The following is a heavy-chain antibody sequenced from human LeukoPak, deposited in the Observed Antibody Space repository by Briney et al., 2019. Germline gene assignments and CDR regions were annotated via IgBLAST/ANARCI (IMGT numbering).Heavy chain of an antibody. D-gene: IGHD3-10*01. Sequence: GGSLRLSCAASGFTFSSYGMHWVRQAPGKGLEWVAVTSYDGSNKYYADSVKGRFTISRDNSKNTLYLQMNSLRAEDTAVYYCAKDLRSYYGSGSLDYWGQGTLVTVSS. CDR3: AKDLRSYYGSGSLDY. V-gene: IGHV3-30*18. J-gene: IGHJ4*02. CDR1: GFTFSSYG. CDR2: TSYDGSNK.